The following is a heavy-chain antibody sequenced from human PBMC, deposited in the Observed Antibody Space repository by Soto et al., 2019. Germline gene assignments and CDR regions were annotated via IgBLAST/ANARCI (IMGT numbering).Heavy chain of an antibody. CDR3: ARHHGPTTSENWFDP. D-gene: IGHD5-12*01. J-gene: IGHJ5*02. CDR2: ISTYNGDT. V-gene: IGHV1-18*01. Sequence: QVHLVQSGVEVKTPGASVKVSCQASGYTFFTYDISWVRQAPGQGLEGMGWISTYNGDTKYAQKFQGRVTMNTDTSTTKAYLELRSLRSDDTDVYYCARHHGPTTSENWFDPWGQGTLVTVSS. CDR1: GYTFFTYD.